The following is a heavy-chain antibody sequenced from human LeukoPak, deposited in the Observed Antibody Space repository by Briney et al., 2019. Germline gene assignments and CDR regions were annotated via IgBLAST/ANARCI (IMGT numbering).Heavy chain of an antibody. D-gene: IGHD3-10*01. CDR2: MNPNSGNT. Sequence: ASVKVSCKASGYTFTSYDINWVRQATGQGLEWMGWMNPNSGNTGYAQKFQGRVTMTRNTSISTAYMELSSLRSEGTAVYYCARAITMVRGVPPYYWGQGTLVTVSS. CDR3: ARAITMVRGVPPYY. V-gene: IGHV1-8*01. J-gene: IGHJ4*02. CDR1: GYTFTSYD.